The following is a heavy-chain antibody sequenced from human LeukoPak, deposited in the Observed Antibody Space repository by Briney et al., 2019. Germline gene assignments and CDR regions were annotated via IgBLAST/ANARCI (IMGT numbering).Heavy chain of an antibody. D-gene: IGHD3-22*01. CDR3: AREPSPYDSSGNFDY. V-gene: IGHV3-30-3*01. J-gene: IGHJ4*02. CDR1: GFTFSSYA. CDR2: ISYDGSNK. Sequence: GGSLRHSCAASGFTFSSYAMHWVRQAPGKGLEWVAVISYDGSNKYYADSVKGRFTISRDNSKNTLYLQMNSLRAEDTAVYYCAREPSPYDSSGNFDYWGQGTLVTVSS.